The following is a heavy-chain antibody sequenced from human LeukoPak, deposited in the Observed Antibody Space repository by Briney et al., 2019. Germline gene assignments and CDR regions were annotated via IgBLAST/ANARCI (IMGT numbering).Heavy chain of an antibody. D-gene: IGHD3-10*01. Sequence: SETLSLTCTVSGGSISSYYWSWIRQPPGKGLEWIGYIYYSGSTNYNPSLKSRVTISVDTSKNQFSLKLSSVTAADTAVYYCAHSMVRGVLEYSQHWGQGTLVTVSS. CDR3: AHSMVRGVLEYSQH. CDR1: GGSISSYY. V-gene: IGHV4-59*08. J-gene: IGHJ1*01. CDR2: IYYSGST.